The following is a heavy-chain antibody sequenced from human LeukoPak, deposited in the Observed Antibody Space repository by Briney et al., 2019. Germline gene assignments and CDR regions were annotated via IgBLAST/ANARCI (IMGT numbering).Heavy chain of an antibody. V-gene: IGHV3-30-3*01. CDR1: GFTFSSYA. CDR3: ARERSGYYLVDY. D-gene: IGHD3-22*01. CDR2: ISYDGSNK. Sequence: GGSLRLSCAASGFTFSSYAMHWVRQAPGKGLEWVAVISYDGSNKYYTDSVKGRFTISRDNSKNTLYLQMNSLRAEDTAVYYCARERSGYYLVDYWGQGTLVTVSS. J-gene: IGHJ4*02.